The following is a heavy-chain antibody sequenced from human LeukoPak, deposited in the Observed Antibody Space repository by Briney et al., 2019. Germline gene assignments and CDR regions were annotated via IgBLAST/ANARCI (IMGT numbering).Heavy chain of an antibody. CDR2: IYSGGST. CDR3: ARVSTVGYYYYGMDV. Sequence: PGGSLRLSCAASGFTVSSNYMSWVREAPGKGLEWVSVIYSGGSTYYAASVKGRFTISRDNSKNTLYLQMNSLRAEDTAVYYCARVSTVGYYYYGMDVWGQGTTVTVSS. CDR1: GFTVSSNY. D-gene: IGHD4-23*01. J-gene: IGHJ6*02. V-gene: IGHV3-66*02.